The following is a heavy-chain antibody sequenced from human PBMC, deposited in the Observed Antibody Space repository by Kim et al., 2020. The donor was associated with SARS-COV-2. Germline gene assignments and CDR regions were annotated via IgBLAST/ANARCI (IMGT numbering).Heavy chain of an antibody. CDR2: IHAGDSDV. D-gene: IGHD3-22*01. CDR3: ARNIGVSGDYYFGMDV. V-gene: IGHV5-51*01. CDR1: EYKFSIYW. J-gene: IGHJ6*02. Sequence: GESLKISCKGYEYKFSIYWISWVRQMHVKGLEWLGTIHAGDSDVRYDPSFQGRVTFSVDTSISTAYLDLSSLRTSDTAIYYCARNIGVSGDYYFGMDVWGQGTTVIVSS.